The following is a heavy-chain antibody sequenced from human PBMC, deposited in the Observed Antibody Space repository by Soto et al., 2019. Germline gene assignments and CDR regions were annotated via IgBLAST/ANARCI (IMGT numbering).Heavy chain of an antibody. V-gene: IGHV1-8*01. Sequence: ASVKVSCKASGYSFTNNDVSWVRQATGQGLEWMGWMNPGSGDTGYAQKFQGRVTMTRDISIATAYMELSSLRSDDTAIYYCARMATFGSLNWFDPWGPGTMVTVYS. CDR2: MNPGSGDT. CDR3: ARMATFGSLNWFDP. CDR1: GYSFTNND. D-gene: IGHD3-16*01. J-gene: IGHJ5*02.